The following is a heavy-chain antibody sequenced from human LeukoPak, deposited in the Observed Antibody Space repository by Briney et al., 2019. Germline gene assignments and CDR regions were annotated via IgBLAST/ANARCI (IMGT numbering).Heavy chain of an antibody. CDR3: ARYTSGRLKPGFYHYYMDV. Sequence: PGGSLRLSCAASGFTFSSSWMSWVRQAPGKGLEWVGNIQPDGSVQYPVDSVKGRFTISRDNARNSLFLQMNSLRVEDTAVYYCARYTSGRLKPGFYHYYMDVWGKGTTVTVSS. J-gene: IGHJ6*03. V-gene: IGHV3-7*03. CDR2: IQPDGSVQ. D-gene: IGHD6-19*01. CDR1: GFTFSSSW.